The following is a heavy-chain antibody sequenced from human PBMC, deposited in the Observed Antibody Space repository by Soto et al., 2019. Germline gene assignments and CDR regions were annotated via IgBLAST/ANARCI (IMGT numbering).Heavy chain of an antibody. J-gene: IGHJ5*02. D-gene: IGHD6-13*01. CDR2: IYYSGST. Sequence: SETLSLTCTVSGGSISSSSYYWGWIRQPPGKGLEWIGSIYYSGSTYYNPTLKSRVTISVDTSKNQFSLKLSSVTAADTAVYYCARQTPGYSSSWYVVDWFDPWGQVTLVTVSS. CDR1: GGSISSSSYY. CDR3: ARQTPGYSSSWYVVDWFDP. V-gene: IGHV4-39*01.